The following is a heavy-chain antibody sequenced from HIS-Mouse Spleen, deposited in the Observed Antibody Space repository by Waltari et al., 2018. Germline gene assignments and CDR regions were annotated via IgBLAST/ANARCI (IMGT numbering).Heavy chain of an antibody. V-gene: IGHV4-39*07. D-gene: IGHD7-27*01. CDR2: IYYSGST. CDR3: ARRATGDWYFDL. Sequence: QLQLQESGPGLVKPSETLSLTCTFSGGSISSSSYYWGWIRQPPGKGLEWIGSIYYSGSTYYNPSLKSRVTISVDTSKNQFSLKLSSVTAADTAVYYCARRATGDWYFDLWGRGTLVTVSS. CDR1: GGSISSSSYY. J-gene: IGHJ2*01.